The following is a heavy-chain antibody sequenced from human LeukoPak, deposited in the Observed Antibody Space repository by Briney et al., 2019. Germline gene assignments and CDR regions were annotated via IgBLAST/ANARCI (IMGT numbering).Heavy chain of an antibody. D-gene: IGHD5-18*01. Sequence: ASVKVSCKASGGTFSSYAISWVRQAPGQGLEWMGGIIPIFGTANYAQKFQGRVTITADESTSTAYMELSSLRSEDTAVYYCARDRVRGYSPRSFDYWGQGTLVTVSS. CDR2: IIPIFGTA. J-gene: IGHJ4*02. CDR1: GGTFSSYA. V-gene: IGHV1-69*13. CDR3: ARDRVRGYSPRSFDY.